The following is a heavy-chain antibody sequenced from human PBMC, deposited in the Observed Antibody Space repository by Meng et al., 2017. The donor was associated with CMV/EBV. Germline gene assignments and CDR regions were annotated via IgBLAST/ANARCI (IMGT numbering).Heavy chain of an antibody. J-gene: IGHJ4*02. CDR1: GVSTIGSRYY. D-gene: IGHD1-26*01. V-gene: IGHV4-39*07. CDR2: IYYSGST. CDR3: ASIVGAQDY. Sequence: LREWGPGLGKPSDTLSLPCTVSGVSTIGSRYYWGWFRQPPGKGLEWIGSIYYSGSTYYNPSLKSRVAISVDTSKNQFSLKLSSVTAADTAVYYCASIVGAQDYWGQGTLVTVSS.